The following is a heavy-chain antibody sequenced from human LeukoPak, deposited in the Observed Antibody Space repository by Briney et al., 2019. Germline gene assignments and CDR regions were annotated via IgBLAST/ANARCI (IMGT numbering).Heavy chain of an antibody. Sequence: GRSLRLSCAASGFTFSSYGMHWVRQAPGKGLEWVAVISYDGSNKYYADSVKGRFTISRDNSKNTLYLQMNSLRAEDTAVYYCAKGERGWSALYYYYYGMDVWGHGTTVTVSS. V-gene: IGHV3-30*18. CDR3: AKGERGWSALYYYYYGMDV. CDR2: ISYDGSNK. J-gene: IGHJ6*02. D-gene: IGHD1-1*01. CDR1: GFTFSSYG.